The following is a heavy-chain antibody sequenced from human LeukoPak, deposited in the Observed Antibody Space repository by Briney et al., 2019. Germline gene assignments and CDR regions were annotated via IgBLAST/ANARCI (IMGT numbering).Heavy chain of an antibody. Sequence: GGSLRLSCGASGFTFDDHPMHWVRQVPGKGLEWVSLISGDGGTTSYADSVKGRFTISRDNSKNSLYLQMNSLRTEDTALYYCAKKSGAPANFDYWGQGTLVTVSS. CDR3: AKKSGAPANFDY. D-gene: IGHD6-13*01. V-gene: IGHV3-43*02. CDR1: GFTFDDHP. J-gene: IGHJ4*02. CDR2: ISGDGGTT.